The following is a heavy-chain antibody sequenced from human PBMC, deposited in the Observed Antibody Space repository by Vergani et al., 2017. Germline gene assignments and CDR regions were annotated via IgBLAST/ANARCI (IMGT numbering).Heavy chain of an antibody. J-gene: IGHJ5*02. CDR2: INSNSGDP. CDR1: GYTFTNYA. CDR3: VRTRSGSCTGGSCYPGWFDP. V-gene: IGHV7-4-1*02. Sequence: QVQLVQSGSEVKKPGASVKVSCRASGYTFTNYALNWVRQAPGQGLEWMGWINSNSGDPTYAQGFKGRFVFSLDSSVSTSYLQINSLQPEDTAVYYCVRTRSGSCTGGSCYPGWFDPWGQGTLVTVSS. D-gene: IGHD2-15*01.